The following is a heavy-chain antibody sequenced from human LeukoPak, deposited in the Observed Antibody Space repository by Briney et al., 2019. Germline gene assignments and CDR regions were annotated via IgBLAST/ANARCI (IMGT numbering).Heavy chain of an antibody. D-gene: IGHD3-22*01. CDR2: ISGSGGST. Sequence: HAGGSLRLSCAASGFTFSSYAMSWVRQAPGKGLEWVSGISGSGGSTYYADSVKGRFTISRDNSKNTLYLQMNSLRAEDTAVYYCAKATTSTDPMIVVVFLDYWGQGTLVTVSS. V-gene: IGHV3-23*01. CDR3: AKATTSTDPMIVVVFLDY. J-gene: IGHJ4*02. CDR1: GFTFSSYA.